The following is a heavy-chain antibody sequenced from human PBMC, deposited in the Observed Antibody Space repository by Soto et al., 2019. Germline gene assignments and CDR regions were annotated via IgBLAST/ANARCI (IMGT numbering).Heavy chain of an antibody. CDR2: ISAYNGNT. D-gene: IGHD3-10*01. CDR1: GYTFTSYG. CDR3: ARDVVVITMVRGVIGHPHDAFDI. Sequence: GASVKGSCKASGYTFTSYGISWVRQAPGQGLEWMGWISAYNGNTNYAQKLQGRVTMTTDTSTSTAYMELRSLRSDDTAVYYCARDVVVITMVRGVIGHPHDAFDIWGQGTMVTVSS. J-gene: IGHJ3*02. V-gene: IGHV1-18*04.